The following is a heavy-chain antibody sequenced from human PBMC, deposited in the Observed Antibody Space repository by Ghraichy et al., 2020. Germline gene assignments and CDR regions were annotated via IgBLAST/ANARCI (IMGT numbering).Heavy chain of an antibody. J-gene: IGHJ6*02. D-gene: IGHD5-12*01. Sequence: SVKVSCKASGGTFSSYAISWVRQAPGQGLEWMGRIIPILGIANYAQKFQGRVTITADKSTSTAYMELSSLRSEDTAVYYCARGLSIVATIGYYYGMDVWGQGTTVTVSS. CDR2: IIPILGIA. CDR1: GGTFSSYA. CDR3: ARGLSIVATIGYYYGMDV. V-gene: IGHV1-69*04.